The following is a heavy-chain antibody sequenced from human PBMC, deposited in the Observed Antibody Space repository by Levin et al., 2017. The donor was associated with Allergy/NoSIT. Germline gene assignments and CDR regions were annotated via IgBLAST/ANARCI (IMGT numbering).Heavy chain of an antibody. Sequence: GESLKISCAASGFTFSSYWMHWVRQAPGKGLVWVSRINSDGSSTSYADSVKGRFTISRDNAKNTLYLQMNSLRAEDTAVYYCARGLLHLGELSFNYWGQGTLVTVSS. CDR1: GFTFSSYW. CDR3: ARGLLHLGELSFNY. V-gene: IGHV3-74*01. CDR2: INSDGSST. J-gene: IGHJ4*02. D-gene: IGHD3-16*02.